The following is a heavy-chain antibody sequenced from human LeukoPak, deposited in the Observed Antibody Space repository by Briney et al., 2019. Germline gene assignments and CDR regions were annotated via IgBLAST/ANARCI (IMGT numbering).Heavy chain of an antibody. CDR3: ARGPTLETAVRYYYFYMDV. Sequence: SETLSLTCTVSGGSISSSSYYWGWIRQPPGKGLEWIGSIYYSGSTYYNPSLKSRVTISVDTSKNQFSLKLSSVTAADTAVYYCARGPTLETAVRYYYFYMDVWGKGTSVIISS. V-gene: IGHV4-39*07. J-gene: IGHJ6*03. CDR2: IYYSGST. CDR1: GGSISSSSYY. D-gene: IGHD2-2*01.